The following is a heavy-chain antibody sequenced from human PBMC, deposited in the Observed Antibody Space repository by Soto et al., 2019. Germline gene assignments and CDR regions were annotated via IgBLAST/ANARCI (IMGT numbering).Heavy chain of an antibody. V-gene: IGHV5-10-1*01. D-gene: IGHD3-9*01. CDR2: IDPIDSYT. J-gene: IGHJ6*02. Sequence: GESLKISCTGSGYSFTSYGINWVRQMPGKGLEWMGRIDPIDSYTTYSTTFQGHVTISVDKSINTAYLQWSSLKASDTAIYFCARHDRYYDILTGYYSSYYGLDVWGQGTTGTVSS. CDR1: GYSFTSYG. CDR3: ARHDRYYDILTGYYSSYYGLDV.